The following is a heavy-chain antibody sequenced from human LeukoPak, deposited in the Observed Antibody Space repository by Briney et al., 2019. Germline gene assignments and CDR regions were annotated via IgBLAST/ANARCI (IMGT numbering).Heavy chain of an antibody. CDR3: ARPLDHSSSPAYDI. J-gene: IGHJ3*02. Sequence: GGSLRLSCAASGFTFSSYWMSWVRQAPGKGLEWVANIKQDGSEKYYVDSVKGRFTISRDNAKNSLYLQMNSLRAEDTAVYYCARPLDHSSSPAYDIWGQGTMVTVSS. CDR2: IKQDGSEK. V-gene: IGHV3-7*01. D-gene: IGHD6-6*01. CDR1: GFTFSSYW.